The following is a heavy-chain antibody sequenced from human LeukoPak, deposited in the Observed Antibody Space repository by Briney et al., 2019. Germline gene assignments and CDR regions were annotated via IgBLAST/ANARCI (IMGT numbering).Heavy chain of an antibody. CDR1: GDSNSSYY. J-gene: IGHJ4*02. V-gene: IGHV4-4*07. CDR2: IHPSGST. CDR3: ARGPPPDLDY. Sequence: SETLSLTCTVSGDSNSSYYWSWIRQPAGKGLEWIGRIHPSGSTNYNPSLKSRVTLSVDTSKNEFSLKLSSVTAADTAVYYCARGPPPDLDYWGRGTLVTVSS.